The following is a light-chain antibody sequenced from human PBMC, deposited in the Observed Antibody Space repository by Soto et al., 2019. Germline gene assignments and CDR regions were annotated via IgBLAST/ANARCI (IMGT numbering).Light chain of an antibody. Sequence: DIQMTQSPSTLSASVGDRVTITCRASQSISSWLAWYQQKPGKAPNLLIYKASSLESGVPSRFSGSGSGTEFTLTVSSLQPDYFATYYCQQYDSYPLTLGGGTKVDIK. CDR2: KAS. J-gene: IGKJ4*01. CDR3: QQYDSYPLT. V-gene: IGKV1-5*03. CDR1: QSISSW.